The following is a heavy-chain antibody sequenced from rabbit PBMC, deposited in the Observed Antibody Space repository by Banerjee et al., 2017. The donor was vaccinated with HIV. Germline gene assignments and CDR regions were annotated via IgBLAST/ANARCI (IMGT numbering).Heavy chain of an antibody. V-gene: IGHV1S7*01. Sequence: QLKETGGGLVQPGGSLTLSCKASRFDINTYHISWVRQAPGKGLEWIAFLYPIYGATDYASWVNGRFTVSLDNAQNTVFLQMTSLTAADTATYFCARGLVAGVLDLWGQGTLVTVS. CDR2: LYPIYGAT. D-gene: IGHD3-3*01. CDR1: RFDINTYH. CDR3: ARGLVAGVLDL. J-gene: IGHJ6*01.